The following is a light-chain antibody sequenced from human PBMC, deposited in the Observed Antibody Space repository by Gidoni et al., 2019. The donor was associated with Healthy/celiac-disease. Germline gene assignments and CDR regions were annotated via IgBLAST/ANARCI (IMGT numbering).Light chain of an antibody. CDR2: KVS. CDR1: QSLVHSDGNTY. CDR3: MQGTHWPAT. J-gene: IGKJ4*01. Sequence: DVVMTQSPLSLPVTLGQPASISCRSSQSLVHSDGNTYLNWFQQRPGQSPRRLIYKVSTRDSGVPDRFSGSGSGTDFTLKISRVEAEDVGVYYCMQGTHWPATFGGGTKVEIK. V-gene: IGKV2-30*02.